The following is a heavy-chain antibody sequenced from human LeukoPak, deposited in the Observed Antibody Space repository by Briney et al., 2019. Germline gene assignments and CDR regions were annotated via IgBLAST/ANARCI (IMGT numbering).Heavy chain of an antibody. CDR1: GFTFSSYG. CDR3: ARSIAVAGTFDY. J-gene: IGHJ4*02. D-gene: IGHD6-19*01. Sequence: GRSLTLSCAASGFTFSSYGMHWVRQAPGKGLEWVAVISYDGSNKYYADSVKGRFTISRDNSKNTLYLQMNSLRAEDTAVYYCARSIAVAGTFDYWGQGTLVTVSS. V-gene: IGHV3-30*03. CDR2: ISYDGSNK.